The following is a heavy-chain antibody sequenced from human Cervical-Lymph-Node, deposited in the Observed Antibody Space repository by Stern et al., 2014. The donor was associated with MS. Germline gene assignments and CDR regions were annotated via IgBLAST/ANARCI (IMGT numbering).Heavy chain of an antibody. D-gene: IGHD6-6*01. CDR2: IYYSGST. V-gene: IGHV4-59*01. J-gene: IGHJ2*01. CDR3: ARDLYSSSYWYFDL. Sequence: VQLVASGPGLVKPSETLSLTCTVSGGSISSYYWSWIRQPPGKGLEWIGYIYYSGSTNYNTSLKSRVTISVDTSKNQFSLKLSSVTAADTAVYYCARDLYSSSYWYFDLWGRGTLVTVSS. CDR1: GGSISSYY.